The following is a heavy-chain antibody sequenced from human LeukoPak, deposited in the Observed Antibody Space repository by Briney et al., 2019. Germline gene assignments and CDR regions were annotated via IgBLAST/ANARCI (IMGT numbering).Heavy chain of an antibody. Sequence: SETLSLTCAVYGGSFSGYYWSWIRQPPGKGLEWIGEINHSGSTNYNPSLKSRVTISVDTSKNQFSLKLSSVTAADTAVYYCARHSAFFGVVIIKGRVRGPFDYWGQGTLVTVSS. CDR2: INHSGST. CDR3: ARHSAFFGVVIIKGRVRGPFDY. V-gene: IGHV4-34*01. D-gene: IGHD3-3*01. J-gene: IGHJ4*02. CDR1: GGSFSGYY.